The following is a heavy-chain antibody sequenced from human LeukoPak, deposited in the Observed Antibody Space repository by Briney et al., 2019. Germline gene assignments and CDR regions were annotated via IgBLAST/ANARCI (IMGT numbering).Heavy chain of an antibody. CDR3: ARDRGGRWLQVYYFDY. J-gene: IGHJ4*02. Sequence: GGSLKLSCAASGFSFSNYGMFWVRQAPGKGLEWLAVISYDGSKKYYADSVEGRFTISRDNSKNTLYLQMSSLRAEDTAMYYCARDRGGRWLQVYYFDYWGQGTLVTVSS. D-gene: IGHD5-24*01. V-gene: IGHV3-30*03. CDR1: GFSFSNYG. CDR2: ISYDGSKK.